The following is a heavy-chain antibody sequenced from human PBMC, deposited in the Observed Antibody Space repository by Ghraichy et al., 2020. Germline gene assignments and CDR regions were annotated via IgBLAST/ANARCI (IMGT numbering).Heavy chain of an antibody. CDR1: GGSISSYY. Sequence: GSLSLTCTVSGGSISSYYWSWIRQSPGKGLEWIGYIYYSGSTNYNPSLKSRVTISVDTSKNQFSLKLSSVTAADTAVYYCARGLGARPPRITIFGVVTHWFDPWGQGTLVTVSS. CDR3: ARGLGARPPRITIFGVVTHWFDP. D-gene: IGHD3-3*01. J-gene: IGHJ5*02. CDR2: IYYSGST. V-gene: IGHV4-59*01.